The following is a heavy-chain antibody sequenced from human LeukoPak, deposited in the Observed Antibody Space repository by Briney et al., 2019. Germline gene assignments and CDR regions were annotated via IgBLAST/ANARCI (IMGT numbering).Heavy chain of an antibody. CDR2: ISSSGSTK. CDR3: ARGGLSIMGY. Sequence: GGSLRLSCGASGITFSSYSMNWVRQAPGKGLEWVSYISSSGSTKYYADSVKGRFTISRDNARNSLYLQMNSLRAEDTTVYFCARGGLSIMGYWGQGTLVTVSS. D-gene: IGHD2/OR15-2a*01. V-gene: IGHV3-48*01. CDR1: GITFSSYS. J-gene: IGHJ4*02.